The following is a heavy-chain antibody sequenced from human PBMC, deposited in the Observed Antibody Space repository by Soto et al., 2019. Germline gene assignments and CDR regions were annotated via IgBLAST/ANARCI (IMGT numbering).Heavy chain of an antibody. D-gene: IGHD3-22*01. J-gene: IGHJ4*02. Sequence: GGSLRLSCAASGFTFSNAWMTWVRQAPGKGLEWVGRIKSKTDGATTDYAAPVKGRFTISRDDSKDTLYLQINTLKTEDTAVYYCATDAYYDTSGYWFWGLGTLVTVSS. CDR3: ATDAYYDTSGYWF. CDR2: IKSKTDGATT. V-gene: IGHV3-15*01. CDR1: GFTFSNAW.